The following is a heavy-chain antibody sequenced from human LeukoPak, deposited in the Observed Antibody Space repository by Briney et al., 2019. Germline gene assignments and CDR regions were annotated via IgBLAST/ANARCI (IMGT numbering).Heavy chain of an antibody. V-gene: IGHV3-48*01. J-gene: IGHJ4*02. CDR3: ARDRGIAAAGTGY. D-gene: IGHD6-13*01. CDR2: ISSSSSTI. CDR1: GFTFSSYR. Sequence: GGSLRLSCAASGFTFSSYRMNWVRQAPGRGLEWVSYISSSSSTIYYADSVKGRFTISRDNAKNSLYLQMNSLRAEDTAVYYCARDRGIAAAGTGYWGQGTLVTVSS.